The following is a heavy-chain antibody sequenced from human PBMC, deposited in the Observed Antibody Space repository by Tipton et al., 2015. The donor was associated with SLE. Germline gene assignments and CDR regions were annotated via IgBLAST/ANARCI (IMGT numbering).Heavy chain of an antibody. CDR3: ARGVLRPFDY. CDR2: INHSGST. CDR1: GGSFSGYY. J-gene: IGHJ4*02. Sequence: TLSLTCAVYGGSFSGYYWSWIRQPPGKGLEWIGEINHSGSTNYNPSLKSRVTISVDTSKNQFPLKLTSVTAADTAVYYCARGVLRPFDYWGQGTLVTVSS. V-gene: IGHV4-34*01. D-gene: IGHD1-1*01.